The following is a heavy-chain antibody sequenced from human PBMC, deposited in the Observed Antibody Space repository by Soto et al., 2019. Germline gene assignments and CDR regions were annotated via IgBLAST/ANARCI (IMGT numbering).Heavy chain of an antibody. CDR1: GYSFTSYW. CDR3: ASPVGATRYYYYYGMDV. Sequence: GESLKISCQCSGYSFTSYWISWVRQMPGKGLEWMGRIDPSDSYTNYSPSFQGHVTISADKSISTAYLQWSSLKASDTAMYYCASPVGATRYYYYYGMDVWGQGTTVTSP. D-gene: IGHD1-26*01. V-gene: IGHV5-10-1*01. J-gene: IGHJ6*02. CDR2: IDPSDSYT.